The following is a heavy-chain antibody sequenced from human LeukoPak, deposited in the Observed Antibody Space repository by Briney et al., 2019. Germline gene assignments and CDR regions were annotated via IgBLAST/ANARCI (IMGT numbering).Heavy chain of an antibody. V-gene: IGHV3-30-3*01. CDR2: ISYDGSNK. J-gene: IGHJ4*02. CDR1: GFTFSSYA. Sequence: GRSLRLSCAASGFTFSSYAMHWVRQAPGKGLEWVAVISYDGSNKYYADSVKGRFTISRDNSKNTLYLQMNSLRAEDTAVYYCARSGDYYDSSGYRSPVYFDYWGQGTLVTVSS. D-gene: IGHD3-22*01. CDR3: ARSGDYYDSSGYRSPVYFDY.